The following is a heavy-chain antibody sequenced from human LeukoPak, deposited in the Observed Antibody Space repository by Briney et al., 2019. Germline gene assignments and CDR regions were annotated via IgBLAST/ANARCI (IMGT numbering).Heavy chain of an antibody. J-gene: IGHJ4*02. V-gene: IGHV1-2*02. Sequence: ASVKVSCKASGYTFTDYYTHWVRHAPGQGLEWMGWINPNNGGTNYAQKFQGRVTMTRDTSISTAYMELSRLRSDDTAVYYCARVGGGYNYHFDYWGQGTLVTVSS. CDR2: INPNNGGT. CDR1: GYTFTDYY. CDR3: ARVGGGYNYHFDY. D-gene: IGHD5-24*01.